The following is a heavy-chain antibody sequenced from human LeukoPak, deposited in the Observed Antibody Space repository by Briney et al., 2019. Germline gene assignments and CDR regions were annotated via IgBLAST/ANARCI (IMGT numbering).Heavy chain of an antibody. D-gene: IGHD3-22*01. V-gene: IGHV1-69*13. CDR1: GYTFTSYY. CDR3: ARGSGGYYDSSDESFDP. CDR2: IIPIFGTA. Sequence: ASVKVSCKASGYTFTSYYMHWVRQAPGQGLEWMGGIIPIFGTANYAQKFQGRVTITADESTSTAYMELSSLRSEDTAVYYCARGSGGYYDSSDESFDPWGQGTLVTVSS. J-gene: IGHJ5*02.